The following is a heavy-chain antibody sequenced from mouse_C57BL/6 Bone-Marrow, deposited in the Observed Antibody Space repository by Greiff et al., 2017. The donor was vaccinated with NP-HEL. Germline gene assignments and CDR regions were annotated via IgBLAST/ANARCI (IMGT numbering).Heavy chain of an antibody. D-gene: IGHD3-1*01. J-gene: IGHJ4*01. CDR3: VRSGTGGDAMDY. CDR2: IRSKSNNYAT. Sequence: EVKLVESGGGLVQPKGSLKLSCAASGFSFNTYAMNWVRQAPGKGLEWVARIRSKSNNYATYYADSVKDRFTISRDDSESMLYLQMNNLKTEDTAMYYCVRSGTGGDAMDYWGQGTSVTVSS. V-gene: IGHV10-1*01. CDR1: GFSFNTYA.